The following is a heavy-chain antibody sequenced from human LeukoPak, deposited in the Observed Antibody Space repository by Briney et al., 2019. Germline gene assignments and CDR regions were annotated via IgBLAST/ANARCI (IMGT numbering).Heavy chain of an antibody. V-gene: IGHV1-46*01. CDR1: GYIFTNYD. CDR3: ARDRWELRGFDY. D-gene: IGHD1-26*01. Sequence: ASVKVSCKASGYIFTNYDMHWVRQAPGQGLEWIGIINPSGGRTSYPQKFQGRVTMTRDTSTSTVYMEVSSLRSEDTAVYYCARDRWELRGFDYWGQGTLVTVSS. CDR2: INPSGGRT. J-gene: IGHJ4*02.